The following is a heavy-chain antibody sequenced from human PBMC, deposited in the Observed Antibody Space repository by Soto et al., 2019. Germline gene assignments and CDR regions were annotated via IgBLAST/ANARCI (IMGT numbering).Heavy chain of an antibody. V-gene: IGHV3-9*01. CDR3: ARAPSRNSGWFYCDY. D-gene: IGHD6-19*01. CDR1: GFTFDDYA. Sequence: EVQLVESGGGLVQPGRSLRLSCAASGFTFDDYAMHWVRQAPGKGLEWVSGINWGGGNIYYADSVKGRFAISRDSAKNSLYLQMNSLRPEDTALYYCARAPSRNSGWFYCDYWGQGTLVTVSS. CDR2: INWGGGNI. J-gene: IGHJ4*02.